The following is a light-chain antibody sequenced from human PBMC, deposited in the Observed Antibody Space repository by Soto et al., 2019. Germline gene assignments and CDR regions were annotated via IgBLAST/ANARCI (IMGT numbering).Light chain of an antibody. Sequence: QSVLTQPPSVSEAPRQRVTISCSGSSSNIGKNAVNWYQQLPGQAPKLLIHYDDLVPSGVSDRFSGSKSGTSASLAISGLRAEDEADYYCSAWDDSLNGLLFGGGTQLTVL. J-gene: IGLJ3*02. CDR3: SAWDDSLNGLL. V-gene: IGLV1-36*01. CDR2: YDD. CDR1: SSNIGKNA.